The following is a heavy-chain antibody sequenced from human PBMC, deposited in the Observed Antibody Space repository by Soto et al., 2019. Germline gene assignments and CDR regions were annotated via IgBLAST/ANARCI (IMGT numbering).Heavy chain of an antibody. D-gene: IGHD3-22*01. CDR3: ARHDSPYYYDSSGLDP. J-gene: IGHJ5*02. CDR1: GGSISSSSYY. V-gene: IGHV4-39*01. Sequence: SETLSLTCTVSGGSISSSSYYWGWIRQPPGKGLEWIGSSYYSGSTYYNPSLKGRVTISVDTSKNQFSLKLSSVTAADTAVYYCARHDSPYYYDSSGLDPWGQGTLVTVSS. CDR2: SYYSGST.